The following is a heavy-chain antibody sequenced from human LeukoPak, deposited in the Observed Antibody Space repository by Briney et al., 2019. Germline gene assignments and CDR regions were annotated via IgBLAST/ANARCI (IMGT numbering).Heavy chain of an antibody. CDR3: AGDLALDYYDSSERGY. CDR2: ISSSSSYI. D-gene: IGHD3-22*01. J-gene: IGHJ4*02. V-gene: IGHV3-21*01. CDR1: GFTFSSYS. Sequence: GGSLRLSCAASGFTFSSYSMNWVRQAPGKGLEWVSSISSSSSYIYYADSVKGRFTISRDNAKNSLYLQMNSLRAEDTAVYYCAGDLALDYYDSSERGYWRQGTLVTVSS.